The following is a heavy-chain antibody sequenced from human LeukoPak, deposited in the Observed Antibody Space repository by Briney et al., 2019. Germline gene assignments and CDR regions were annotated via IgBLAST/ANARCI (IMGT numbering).Heavy chain of an antibody. Sequence: PGGSLSLSCAASGFTVSTNYMSWVRQAPGKGLEWVSVIYSGGSTYYADSVKGRFTISRDNSKNTLYLQMNSLRADDTGVYYCARRAGYYFDYWGQGTLVTVSS. CDR2: IYSGGST. V-gene: IGHV3-53*01. CDR3: ARRAGYYFDY. CDR1: GFTVSTNY. J-gene: IGHJ4*02.